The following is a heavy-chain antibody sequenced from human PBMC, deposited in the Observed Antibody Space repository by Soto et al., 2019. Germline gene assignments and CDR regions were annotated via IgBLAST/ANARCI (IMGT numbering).Heavy chain of an antibody. CDR1: GFTFSNAW. CDR2: IKSKTDGGAT. V-gene: IGHV3-15*07. CDR3: TRSSPSNYYYYYGMDV. J-gene: IGHJ6*02. D-gene: IGHD1-26*01. Sequence: GGSLRLSCASSGFTFSNAWMNWVRQAPGKGLEWVGRIKSKTDGGATDNAAPVKGKLTIARDDSKNTLYRQMNSLKTEETDVYYCTRSSPSNYYYYYGMDVWGQGTTVTVSS.